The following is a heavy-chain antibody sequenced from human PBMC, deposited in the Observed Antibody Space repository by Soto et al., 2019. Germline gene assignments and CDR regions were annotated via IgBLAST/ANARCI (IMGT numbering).Heavy chain of an antibody. CDR1: GYTFTSYG. V-gene: IGHV1-18*04. J-gene: IGHJ3*02. CDR2: ISAYNGNT. D-gene: IGHD3-10*01. CDR3: ARDGRKLLWFGELPKPNAFDI. Sequence: ASVKVSCKASGYTFTSYGISWVRQAPGQGLGWMGWISAYNGNTNCAQKLQGRVTMTTDTSTSTAYMELRSLRSDDTAVYYCARDGRKLLWFGELPKPNAFDIWGQGTMVTVSS.